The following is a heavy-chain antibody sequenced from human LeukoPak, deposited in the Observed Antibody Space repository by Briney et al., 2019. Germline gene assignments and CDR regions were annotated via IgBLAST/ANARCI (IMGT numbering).Heavy chain of an antibody. CDR2: INHSGST. CDR3: AREPGLLWFGETDY. V-gene: IGHV4-34*01. Sequence: SETLSLSCAVYGVSFSGDYWSWVRQPPGKGLEWSGEINHSGSTNYNPSRKSRVTTTLDTAKNQFSLKLGSVTAAETAVYYCAREPGLLWFGETDYWGQGTLVTVSS. D-gene: IGHD3-10*01. J-gene: IGHJ4*02. CDR1: GVSFSGDY.